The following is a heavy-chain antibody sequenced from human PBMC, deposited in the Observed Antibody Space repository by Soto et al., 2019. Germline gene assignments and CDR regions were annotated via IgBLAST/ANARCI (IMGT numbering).Heavy chain of an antibody. CDR1: GFVFSSYW. V-gene: IGHV3-74*01. CDR3: ARGMQGSRYFDL. Sequence: PGGSLRLSCAGSGFVFSSYWMHWVRQVPGKGLVWVSRITNDGSSTTYADSVNGRFTISRDNAKNTMYLQMNSLGAEDTAVYYCARGMQGSRYFDLWGRGTLVTVSS. J-gene: IGHJ2*01. CDR2: ITNDGSST.